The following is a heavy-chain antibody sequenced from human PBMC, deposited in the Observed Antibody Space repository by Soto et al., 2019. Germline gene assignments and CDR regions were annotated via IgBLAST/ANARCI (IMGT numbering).Heavy chain of an antibody. CDR1: GFTFSSYA. D-gene: IGHD3-9*01. V-gene: IGHV3-23*01. CDR3: AKGARGITRLRGNWFDP. CDR2: ISGSGGST. J-gene: IGHJ5*02. Sequence: EVQLLESGGGLVQPGGSLRLSCAASGFTFSSYAMSWVRQAPGKGLEWVSAISGSGGSTYYADSVKGRFTISRDNSKNTLYLQMNSLRAEDTAVYYCAKGARGITRLRGNWFDPWGQGTLVTVSS.